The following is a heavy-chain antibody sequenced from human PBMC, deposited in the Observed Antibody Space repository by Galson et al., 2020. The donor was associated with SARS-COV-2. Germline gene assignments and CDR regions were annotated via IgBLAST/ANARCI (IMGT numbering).Heavy chain of an antibody. CDR3: ATGVMGATGSSDPLDY. V-gene: IGHV3-33*01. Sequence: GGSLRLSCTASGFTFSNYGMHWVRQAPGKGLEWVDITWYDGSHKYYADSVKGRFTTSRDNSKNTLYLQMNSLRGEDTAVYSCATGVMGATGSSDPLDYWGQGTLVTVSS. CDR2: TWYDGSHK. CDR1: GFTFSNYG. J-gene: IGHJ4*02. D-gene: IGHD1-26*01.